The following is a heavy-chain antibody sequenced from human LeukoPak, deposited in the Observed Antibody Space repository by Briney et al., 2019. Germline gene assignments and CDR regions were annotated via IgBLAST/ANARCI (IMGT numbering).Heavy chain of an antibody. D-gene: IGHD1-26*01. CDR3: ATHDRTVGIF. CDR1: GFSFNKNA. V-gene: IGHV3-23*01. Sequence: GGSLRLSCAASGFSFNKNAMNWLRHPPGKGLEWVSGVGATNSDTSYAESVRGRFSISRDNSRNTAYLEMKYLRAEDTGVYYCATHDRTVGIFWGQGTLVTASS. J-gene: IGHJ4*02. CDR2: VGATNSDT.